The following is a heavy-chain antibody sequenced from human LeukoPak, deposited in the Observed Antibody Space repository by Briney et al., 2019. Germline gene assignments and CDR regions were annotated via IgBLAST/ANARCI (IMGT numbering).Heavy chain of an antibody. V-gene: IGHV3-23*01. Sequence: GGSLRLSCAASGFTFSSYAMSWVRQAPGKGLEWVSGISGRGGSTYSADYLKGRFTISRDNSKNTLYLQMNNLRAEDTAEYYCAKGGYCGGTSCYFYYMDVWGKGTTVTVSS. CDR2: ISGRGGST. CDR3: AKGGYCGGTSCYFYYMDV. J-gene: IGHJ6*03. D-gene: IGHD2-2*01. CDR1: GFTFSSYA.